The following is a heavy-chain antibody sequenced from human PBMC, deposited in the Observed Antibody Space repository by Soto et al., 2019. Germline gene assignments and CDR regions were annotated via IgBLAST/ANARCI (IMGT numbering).Heavy chain of an antibody. D-gene: IGHD3-3*01. Sequence: ASVKVSCKVSGYTLTELSMHWVRQAPGKGLEWMGGFDPEDGETIYAQKFQGRVTMTEDTSTDTAYMELSSLRSEDTAVYYCARRGGFGNAFEVWAQGTVVPASS. J-gene: IGHJ3*01. V-gene: IGHV1-24*01. CDR1: GYTLTELS. CDR3: ARRGGFGNAFEV. CDR2: FDPEDGET.